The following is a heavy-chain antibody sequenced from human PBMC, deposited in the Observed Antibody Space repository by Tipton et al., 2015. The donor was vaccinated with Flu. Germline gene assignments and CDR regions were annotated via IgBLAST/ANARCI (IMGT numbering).Heavy chain of an antibody. CDR3: AANFGDIDY. Sequence: QLVQSGAEVKKPGASVKVSCKTSGYTFTAYSIHWVRQAPGQGLEWMGRINPNSGGTNNAQKFQGRVSLTRDTSINTAHMELSNLRFDDTAIYYCAANFGDIDYWGRGTLVTVSS. D-gene: IGHD3-10*01. CDR1: GYTFTAYS. V-gene: IGHV1-2*06. J-gene: IGHJ4*02. CDR2: INPNSGGT.